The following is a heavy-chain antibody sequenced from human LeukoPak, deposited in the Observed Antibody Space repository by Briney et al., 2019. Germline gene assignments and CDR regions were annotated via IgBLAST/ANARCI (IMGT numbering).Heavy chain of an antibody. D-gene: IGHD1-26*01. V-gene: IGHV3-66*02. Sequence: GGSLRLSCAASGFTVSSNYVSWVRQAPGKGLEWVSVIYSGGSTYYADSVKGRFTISRDNSKNTLYLQMNSLRAEDTAVYYCARDFSRWKLQYYFDYWGQGTLVTVSS. J-gene: IGHJ4*02. CDR2: IYSGGST. CDR3: ARDFSRWKLQYYFDY. CDR1: GFTVSSNY.